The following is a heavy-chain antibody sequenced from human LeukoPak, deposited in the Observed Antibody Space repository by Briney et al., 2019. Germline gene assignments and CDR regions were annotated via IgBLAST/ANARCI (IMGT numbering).Heavy chain of an antibody. Sequence: GRSLLLSCAASGFTFSSYAMHWVRQAPGKGLEWVAVISYDGSNKYYADSVKGRFIVSRDNSKNTLYLQVNSLRSEDTAVYYCASDSAWNLHGGYLDHWGQGTLVSVSS. CDR3: ASDSAWNLHGGYLDH. V-gene: IGHV3-30*04. CDR1: GFTFSSYA. J-gene: IGHJ4*02. CDR2: ISYDGSNK. D-gene: IGHD2-15*01.